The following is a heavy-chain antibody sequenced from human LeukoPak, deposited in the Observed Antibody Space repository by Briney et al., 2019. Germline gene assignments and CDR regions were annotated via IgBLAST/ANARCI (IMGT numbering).Heavy chain of an antibody. CDR3: ARAWFPNFYFDY. J-gene: IGHJ4*02. CDR1: GGSISSYY. V-gene: IGHV4-59*12. CDR2: IYYSGST. Sequence: PSGTLSLTCTVSGGSISSYYWSWIRRPPGKGLEWIGYIYYSGSTNYNPSLKSRVTISVDTSKNQFSLKLSSVTAADTAVYYCARAWFPNFYFDYWGQGTLVTVSS. D-gene: IGHD3-10*01.